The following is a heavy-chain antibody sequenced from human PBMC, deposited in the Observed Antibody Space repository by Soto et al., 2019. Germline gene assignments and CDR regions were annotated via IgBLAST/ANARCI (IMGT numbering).Heavy chain of an antibody. Sequence: PSETLSLTCAVYGGSFSGYYWSWIRQPPGKGLEWIGEINHSGSTNYNPSLKSRVTISVDTSKNQFSLKLSSVTAADTAVYYCARALITMVRGVIIRRWFDPWGQGTLVTVSS. CDR2: INHSGST. CDR1: GGSFSGYY. CDR3: ARALITMVRGVIIRRWFDP. V-gene: IGHV4-34*01. J-gene: IGHJ5*02. D-gene: IGHD3-10*01.